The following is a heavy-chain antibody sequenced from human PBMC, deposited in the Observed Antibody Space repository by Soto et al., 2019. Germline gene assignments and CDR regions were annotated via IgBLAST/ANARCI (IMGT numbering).Heavy chain of an antibody. D-gene: IGHD1-26*01. V-gene: IGHV3-74*01. CDR1: GFNFSPYF. J-gene: IGHJ3*02. CDR3: VRDRGTPDSSDI. CDR2: IKGDGTTT. Sequence: EAHLVESGGGLPQPGGSLRLSCVASGFNFSPYFMAWVRQGPGRGLEWVSHIKGDGTTTAYADSVRGRFIISRDNGRNTLFLQMNSLRDEDTAVYYCVRDRGTPDSSDIWGQGTTVIVSS.